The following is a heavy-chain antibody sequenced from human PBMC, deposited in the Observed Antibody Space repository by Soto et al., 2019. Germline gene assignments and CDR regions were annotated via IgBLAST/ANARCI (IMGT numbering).Heavy chain of an antibody. CDR2: ISWDSGSI. CDR1: GFTFDDYA. Sequence: GGSLRLSCAASGFTFDDYAMHWVRQAPGKGLEWVSGISWDSGSIGYADSVKGRFTISRDNAKNSLYLQMNSLRAEDTAVYYCAKDLYSYGPGWFDPWGQGTLVTVSS. V-gene: IGHV3-9*01. J-gene: IGHJ5*02. CDR3: AKDLYSYGPGWFDP. D-gene: IGHD5-18*01.